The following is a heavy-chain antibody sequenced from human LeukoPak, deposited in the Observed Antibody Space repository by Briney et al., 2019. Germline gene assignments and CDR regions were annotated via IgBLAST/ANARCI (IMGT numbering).Heavy chain of an antibody. Sequence: GGSLRLSCAASGFTFSSYWMSWVRQAPGKGLEWVSVIYSGGSTYYADSVKGRFTISRDNSKNTLYLQMNSLRAEDTAVYYCAREVSTIFGVVITDYGMDVWGQGTTVTVSS. CDR3: AREVSTIFGVVITDYGMDV. CDR2: IYSGGST. J-gene: IGHJ6*02. CDR1: GFTFSSYW. D-gene: IGHD3-3*01. V-gene: IGHV3-53*01.